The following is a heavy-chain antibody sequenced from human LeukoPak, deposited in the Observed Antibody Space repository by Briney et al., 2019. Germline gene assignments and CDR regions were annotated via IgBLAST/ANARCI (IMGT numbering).Heavy chain of an antibody. D-gene: IGHD1-14*01. Sequence: ASVKVSCKASGYTFTSYAMNWVRQAPGQGPEWMGWINTNTGNPTYAQGFTGRFVFSLDTSVSTAYLQMNSLKTEDTAVYYCTTSSGGITFDWGQGTLVTVSS. J-gene: IGHJ4*02. CDR1: GYTFTSYA. CDR3: TTSSGGITFD. CDR2: INTNTGNP. V-gene: IGHV7-4-1*02.